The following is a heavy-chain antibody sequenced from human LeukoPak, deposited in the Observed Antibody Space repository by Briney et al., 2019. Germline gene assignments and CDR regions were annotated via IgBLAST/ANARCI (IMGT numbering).Heavy chain of an antibody. CDR1: GGSISSGDYY. CDR2: IYYSGST. V-gene: IGHV4-30-4*01. D-gene: IGHD3-10*01. Sequence: PSETLSLTCTVSGGSISSGDYYWTWIRQPPGKGLEWIGYIYYSGSTYYSPSLKSRVTISVDTSRNQFSLKLNSVTAADTAVYYCARDKAGVATVDPWGQGTLVTVSS. CDR3: ARDKAGVATVDP. J-gene: IGHJ5*02.